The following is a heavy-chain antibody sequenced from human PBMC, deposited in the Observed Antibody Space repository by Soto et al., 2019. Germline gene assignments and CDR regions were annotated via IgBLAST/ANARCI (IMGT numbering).Heavy chain of an antibody. CDR2: ISGSGGST. D-gene: IGHD3-3*01. Sequence: GGSLRLSCAASGFTFSSYAMSWVRQAPGKGLEWVSAISGSGGSTYYADSVKGRFTISRDNSKNTLYLQMNSLRAEDTAVYYCANPTMSPDAFDIWGQGTMVTVSS. J-gene: IGHJ3*02. V-gene: IGHV3-23*01. CDR1: GFTFSSYA. CDR3: ANPTMSPDAFDI.